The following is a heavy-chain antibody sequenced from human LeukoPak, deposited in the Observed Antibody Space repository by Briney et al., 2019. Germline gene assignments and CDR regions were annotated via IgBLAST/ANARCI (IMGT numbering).Heavy chain of an antibody. J-gene: IGHJ4*02. CDR2: ISWNSGSI. Sequence: PGGSLRLSCAASGFTFHDYAVHWVRQAPGKGLEWVSGISWNSGSIDYADSVKDRFTISRDNAKNTLYLQMNNLRTEDMALYYCAKIEDLMPGSLGVVRGVIPPDYWGQGTLVTVSS. CDR1: GFTFHDYA. D-gene: IGHD3-10*01. V-gene: IGHV3-9*03. CDR3: AKIEDLMPGSLGVVRGVIPPDY.